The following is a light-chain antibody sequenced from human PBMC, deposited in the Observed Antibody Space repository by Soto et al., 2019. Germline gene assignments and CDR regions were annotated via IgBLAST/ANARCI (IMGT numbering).Light chain of an antibody. CDR3: SSYTTINTVVL. Sequence: QSVLTQPASVSGFPGQSITISCTGTTSDIGAYNYVSWYQHHPGKAPKLLIYDVTDRPSGVSDRFSGSKSGNTASLTISGLQAEDEADYFCSSYTTINTVVLFGGGTKVTVL. CDR1: TSDIGAYNY. CDR2: DVT. V-gene: IGLV2-14*03. J-gene: IGLJ2*01.